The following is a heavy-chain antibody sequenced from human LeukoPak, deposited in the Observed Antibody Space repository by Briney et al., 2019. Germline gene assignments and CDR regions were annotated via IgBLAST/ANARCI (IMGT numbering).Heavy chain of an antibody. D-gene: IGHD1-1*01. CDR1: GFTFSSHW. V-gene: IGHV3-7*01. CDR2: IRQDGNEL. Sequence: GGSLRLSCAASGFTFSSHWMSWVRQPPGKGLEWVANIRQDGNELYYVDSVKGRFTISRDNAKNSLYLQMSSLRAEDTAVYYCARSTAGLDYWGQGTLVTVSS. J-gene: IGHJ4*02. CDR3: ARSTAGLDY.